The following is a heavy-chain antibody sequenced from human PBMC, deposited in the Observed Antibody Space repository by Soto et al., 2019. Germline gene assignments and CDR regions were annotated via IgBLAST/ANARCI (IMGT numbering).Heavy chain of an antibody. CDR3: GRGPSPRAPAGGTPYYYAMDV. CDR2: MNPINGAT. Sequence: GASVKVSCKASGYDFTAYDINWVRQASGQGLEWMGWMNPINGATGSARRFQGRVSMTRNTATATAYSELTSLRSDDSAVYFCGRGPSPRAPAGGTPYYYAMDVWGQGTTVTV. J-gene: IGHJ6*02. V-gene: IGHV1-8*02. CDR1: GYDFTAYD. D-gene: IGHD2-2*01.